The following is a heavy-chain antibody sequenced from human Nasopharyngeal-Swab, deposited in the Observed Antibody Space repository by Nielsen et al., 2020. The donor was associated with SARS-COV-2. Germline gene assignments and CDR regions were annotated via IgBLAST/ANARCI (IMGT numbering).Heavy chain of an antibody. D-gene: IGHD3-16*02. CDR3: ATYYDYVWGSYRTPYYYYYMDV. V-gene: IGHV1-69*06. J-gene: IGHJ6*03. CDR2: IIPIFGTA. Sequence: WVRQAPGQGLEWMGGIIPIFGTANYAQKFQGRVTITADKSTSTAYMEPSSLRSEDTAVYYCATYYDYVWGSYRTPYYYYYMDVWGKGTTVTVSS.